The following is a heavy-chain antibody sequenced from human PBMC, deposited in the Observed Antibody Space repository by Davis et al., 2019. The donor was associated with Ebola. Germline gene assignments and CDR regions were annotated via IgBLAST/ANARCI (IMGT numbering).Heavy chain of an antibody. J-gene: IGHJ4*02. D-gene: IGHD6-6*01. CDR3: ARDPKYSSRFDY. V-gene: IGHV4-34*01. CDR2: INHSGST. Sequence: PSETLSLTCTVYGGSLSGYYWSWIRQSPGKGLEWIGEINHSGSTNYKPSLMSRVTISLDTSKNQFSLKLSSVTAADTAVYYCARDPKYSSRFDYWGQGTLVTVSS. CDR1: GGSLSGYY.